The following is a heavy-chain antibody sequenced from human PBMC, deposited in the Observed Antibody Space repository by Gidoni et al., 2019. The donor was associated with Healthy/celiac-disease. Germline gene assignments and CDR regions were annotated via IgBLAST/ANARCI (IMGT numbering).Heavy chain of an antibody. J-gene: IGHJ4*02. CDR3: AREYLAVAGTFDY. Sequence: QVQLVESGGGVVQPGTSLRLSCAASGLPFSTYGMHWVRQDPGTVLEWVAVIWYDGSNKYYTDSVMGRFTISRDNSKNTLYRQMNSLRAEDTAVYYCAREYLAVAGTFDYWGQGTLVTVSS. D-gene: IGHD6-19*01. V-gene: IGHV3-33*01. CDR1: GLPFSTYG. CDR2: IWYDGSNK.